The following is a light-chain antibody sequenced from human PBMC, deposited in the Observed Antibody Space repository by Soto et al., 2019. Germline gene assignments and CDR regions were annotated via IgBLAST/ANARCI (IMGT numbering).Light chain of an antibody. J-gene: IGKJ4*01. CDR2: GAS. Sequence: EIVMTQSPAPMSLSPCDRATLSCRASQSVSSNLAWYQQKPGQAPRLLIYGASTRATGIPARFSGSGSGTEFTLTISSLQSEDFAVYYCQQYNNWLTFGGGTKVDIK. CDR1: QSVSSN. CDR3: QQYNNWLT. V-gene: IGKV3-15*01.